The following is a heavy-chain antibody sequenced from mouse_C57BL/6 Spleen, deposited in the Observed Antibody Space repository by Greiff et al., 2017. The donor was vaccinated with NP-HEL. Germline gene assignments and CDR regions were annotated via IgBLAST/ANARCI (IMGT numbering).Heavy chain of an antibody. Sequence: EVKLMESGPELVKPGASVKMSCKASGYTFTDYNMHWVKQSHGKSLEWIGYINPNNGGTSYNQKFKGKATLTVNKSSSTAYMELRSLTSEDSAVYYCARILYDSSQAWFAYWGQGTLVTVSA. J-gene: IGHJ3*01. CDR3: ARILYDSSQAWFAY. CDR2: INPNNGGT. CDR1: GYTFTDYN. V-gene: IGHV1-22*01. D-gene: IGHD1-1*01.